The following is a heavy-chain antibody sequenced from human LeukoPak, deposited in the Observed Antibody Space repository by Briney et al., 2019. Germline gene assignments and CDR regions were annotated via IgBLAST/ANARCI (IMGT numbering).Heavy chain of an antibody. D-gene: IGHD1-26*01. CDR2: IGPTGSDR. CDR3: ARDPSYYPSFDY. V-gene: IGHV3-21*06. Sequence: GGSLRLSCTASGLTFSTSGFNWVRQAPGKGLEWVASIGPTGSDRYHADSIKGRFTISRDNANNFLYLQMNSLRAEDTAVYYCARDPSYYPSFDYWGQGTLVTVSS. J-gene: IGHJ4*02. CDR1: GLTFSTSG.